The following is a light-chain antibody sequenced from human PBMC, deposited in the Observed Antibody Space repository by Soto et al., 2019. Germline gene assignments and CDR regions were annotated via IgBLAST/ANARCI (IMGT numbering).Light chain of an antibody. CDR3: QQYGTSEII. CDR2: DTS. J-gene: IGKJ5*01. Sequence: EVVLAQSPGTRSLSPGERATLSCRASQSVSSSYIAWYQVKPGQAPRLLIYDTSSRATGIPDRFSGSGSGTDFTLTITRLEPEDFAVFYCQQYGTSEIIFGQGTRLEIK. V-gene: IGKV3-20*01. CDR1: QSVSSSY.